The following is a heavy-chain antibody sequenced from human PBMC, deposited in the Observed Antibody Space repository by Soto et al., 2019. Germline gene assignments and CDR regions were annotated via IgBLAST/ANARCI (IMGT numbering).Heavy chain of an antibody. J-gene: IGHJ4*02. Sequence: PGESLKISCKASGYSFNSYWIGWVRQMPGKGLEWMGIVHPGNSDIRYSPSFQGQVTVSVDRSISTAYLQWSSLKASYTAMYYCAALTGATFHWGQGTLVTVSS. CDR1: GYSFNSYW. CDR2: VHPGNSDI. CDR3: AALTGATFH. D-gene: IGHD1-20*01. V-gene: IGHV5-51*01.